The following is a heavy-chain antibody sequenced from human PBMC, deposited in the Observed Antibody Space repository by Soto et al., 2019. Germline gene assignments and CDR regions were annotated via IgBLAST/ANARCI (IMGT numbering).Heavy chain of an antibody. J-gene: IGHJ5*02. D-gene: IGHD1-26*01. CDR2: INSKSGGP. CDR1: GYTLTDHY. V-gene: IGHV1-2*04. CDR3: ARGVGTSWFDP. Sequence: GASVKVSCKDSGYTLTDHYSHWIRQAPGQGLEWIGWINSKSGGPNYAQKFRGSVTLTRDTSITTAYMEMSRLTSDDTAVYYCARGVGTSWFDPWGQGSLVTVSS.